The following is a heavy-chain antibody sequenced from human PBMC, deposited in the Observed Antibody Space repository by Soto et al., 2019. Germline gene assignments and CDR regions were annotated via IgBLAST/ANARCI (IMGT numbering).Heavy chain of an antibody. J-gene: IGHJ5*02. CDR1: GGSISTYY. CDR3: ARGWDGYGWFDP. Sequence: QVQLQESGPGLVKPSETLSLTCTVSGGSISTYYWSWIRQSPGKGLEWIGYIYYSGSTNYNPSLNRPVNISLDTSKNQFALNLSYVTAADTAVYYCARGWDGYGWFDPWGQGTMVTVSA. V-gene: IGHV4-59*01. CDR2: IYYSGST. D-gene: IGHD5-12*01.